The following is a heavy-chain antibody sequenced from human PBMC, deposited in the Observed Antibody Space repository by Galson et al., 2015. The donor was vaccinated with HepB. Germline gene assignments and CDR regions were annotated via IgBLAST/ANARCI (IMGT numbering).Heavy chain of an antibody. Sequence: SLRLSCAASGFTFSSYSMNWVRQAPGKGLEWVSSISSSSSYIYYADSVKGRFTISRDNAKNSLYLQMNSLRAEDTAVYYCARDRVGRFWSGYSPPTSGYYGMDVWGQGTTVTVSS. CDR2: ISSSSSYI. CDR1: GFTFSSYS. D-gene: IGHD3-3*01. V-gene: IGHV3-21*01. J-gene: IGHJ6*02. CDR3: ARDRVGRFWSGYSPPTSGYYGMDV.